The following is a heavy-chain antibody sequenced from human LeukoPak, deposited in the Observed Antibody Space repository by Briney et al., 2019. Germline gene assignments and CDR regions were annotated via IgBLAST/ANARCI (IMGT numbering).Heavy chain of an antibody. J-gene: IGHJ4*02. CDR2: IYYSGST. CDR1: GGSISSYY. Sequence: SETLSLTCTVSGGSISSYYWSWIRQPPGKGLEWIGYIYYSGSTNYNPSLKSRVTISVDTSKNQFSLKLSSVTAADTAVYYCARVASGWYVRVDYWGQGTLVTVSS. CDR3: ARVASGWYVRVDY. V-gene: IGHV4-59*12. D-gene: IGHD6-19*01.